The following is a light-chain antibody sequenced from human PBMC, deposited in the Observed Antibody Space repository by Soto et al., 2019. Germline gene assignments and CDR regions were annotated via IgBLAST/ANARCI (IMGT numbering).Light chain of an antibody. V-gene: IGKV1-5*03. CDR1: QSIDTA. Sequence: DIQMTQSPSTLSASVGDRVTITCRASQSIDTALAWYQQRPGKAPNLLIYRASNLESGVPSRFSGSGSGTEFTLAISSLQPDDFATYYCQQYGTFLTFGQGTKLEIK. CDR2: RAS. CDR3: QQYGTFLT. J-gene: IGKJ2*01.